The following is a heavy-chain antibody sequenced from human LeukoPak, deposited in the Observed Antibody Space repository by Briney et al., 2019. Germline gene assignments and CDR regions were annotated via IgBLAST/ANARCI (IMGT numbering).Heavy chain of an antibody. Sequence: PSETLSLTCAVYGGSFSGYYWSWIRQPPGKGLEWIGEINHSGSTNYNPSLKSRVTISVDTSKNQFSLKLSSVTAADTAVYYCARSARLVRGGYSYSSHNDYWGQGTLVTVSS. V-gene: IGHV4-34*01. J-gene: IGHJ4*02. CDR3: ARSARLVRGGYSYSSHNDY. CDR2: INHSGST. CDR1: GGSFSGYY. D-gene: IGHD5-18*01.